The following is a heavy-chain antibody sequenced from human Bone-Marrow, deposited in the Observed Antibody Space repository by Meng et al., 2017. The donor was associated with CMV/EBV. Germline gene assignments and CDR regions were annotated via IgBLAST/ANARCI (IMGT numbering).Heavy chain of an antibody. CDR3: ARGTELFDY. Sequence: SEPRSLTCTVTGGSISSYYWSWIRQPAGKGLEWIGRIYTSGSTNYNPSLKSRVTMSVDTSKNQFSLKLSAVTAADTDVYDCARGTELFDYWGQGTLVTVSS. D-gene: IGHD1-7*01. CDR2: IYTSGST. CDR1: GGSISSYY. V-gene: IGHV4-4*07. J-gene: IGHJ4*02.